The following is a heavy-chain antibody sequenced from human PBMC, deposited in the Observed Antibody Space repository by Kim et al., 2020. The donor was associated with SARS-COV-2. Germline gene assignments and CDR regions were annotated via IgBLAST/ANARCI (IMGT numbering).Heavy chain of an antibody. CDR2: ISYDGSNK. CDR1: GFTFSSYG. CDR3: AKETAAAGIYGMDV. D-gene: IGHD6-13*01. J-gene: IGHJ6*02. V-gene: IGHV3-30*18. Sequence: VGSLRLSCAASGFTFSSYGMNWVRQAPGKGLEWVAVISYDGSNKYYADSVKGRFTISRDNSKNTLYLQMNSLRAEDTAVYYCAKETAAAGIYGMDVWGQGTSGTVSS.